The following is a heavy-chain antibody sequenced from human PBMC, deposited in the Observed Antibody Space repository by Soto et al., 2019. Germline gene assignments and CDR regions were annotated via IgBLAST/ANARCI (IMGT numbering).Heavy chain of an antibody. Sequence: PGFSLRLSCAASGFTFSSYGMHWVLQAPGKGLEWVAVISYDGTNKYYTDSVKGRFTISRDNSENTLYLQMNSLRAEDTAVYYCAKTYYYGSGHFDYWGQGTLVTVSS. D-gene: IGHD3-10*01. CDR1: GFTFSSYG. CDR3: AKTYYYGSGHFDY. CDR2: ISYDGTNK. J-gene: IGHJ4*02. V-gene: IGHV3-30*18.